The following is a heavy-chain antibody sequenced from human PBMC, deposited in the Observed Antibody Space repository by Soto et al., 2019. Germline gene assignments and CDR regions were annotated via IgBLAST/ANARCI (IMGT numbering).Heavy chain of an antibody. CDR2: IGPYNGNT. J-gene: IGHJ6*02. CDR3: ARVACSSSSCYKISVHYGMDV. D-gene: IGHD2-2*02. CDR1: GCKFTTYA. Sequence: ASVKVSCKASGCKFTTYAIGWVRQAPGQGLEWMGWIGPYNGNTNYAREFQGRVTITTDTFTTTAYMDLRSLRSDDTAVYYCARVACSSSSCYKISVHYGMDVWGQGTTVTVSS. V-gene: IGHV1-18*01.